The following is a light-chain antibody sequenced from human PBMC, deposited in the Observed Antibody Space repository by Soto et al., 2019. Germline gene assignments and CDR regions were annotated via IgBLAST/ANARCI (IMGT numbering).Light chain of an antibody. CDR2: DVS. CDR1: SSDAGGYNY. V-gene: IGLV2-14*01. CDR3: SSYTSSSTLDV. J-gene: IGLJ1*01. Sequence: LTQPASVSGSPGQSITISCTGTSSDAGGYNYVSWYQQHPGKAPKLMIYDVSNRPSGVSNRFSGSKSGNTASLTISGLQAEDEADYYCSSYTSSSTLDVFGTGTKVTVL.